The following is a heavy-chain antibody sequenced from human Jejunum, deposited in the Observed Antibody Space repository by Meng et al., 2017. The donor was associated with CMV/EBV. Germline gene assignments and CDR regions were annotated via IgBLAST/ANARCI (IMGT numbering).Heavy chain of an antibody. D-gene: IGHD6-19*01. V-gene: IGHV6-1*01. Sequence: GDSVSSNSAAWNWIRQSPSRGLEWLGRIYYRSKWYNDYAVSVKSRITINSDTSKNQFSLQLNSVTPDDTAVYYCARAGSGGRSFDYWGPGTLVTVSS. CDR1: GDSVSSNSAA. CDR3: ARAGSGGRSFDY. J-gene: IGHJ4*02. CDR2: IYYRSKWYN.